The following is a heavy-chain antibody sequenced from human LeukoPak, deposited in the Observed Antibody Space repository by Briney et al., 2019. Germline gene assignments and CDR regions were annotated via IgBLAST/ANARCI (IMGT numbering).Heavy chain of an antibody. V-gene: IGHV3-30*02. Sequence: GGSLRLSCAASGFTFSSYGMHWVRQAPGKGLEWVAVIWYDGSNKYYADSVKGRFTISRDNSKNTLYLQMNSLRAEDTAVYYCAVSGIAAAGTSFDYWGQGTLVTVSS. D-gene: IGHD6-13*01. CDR1: GFTFSSYG. CDR3: AVSGIAAAGTSFDY. CDR2: IWYDGSNK. J-gene: IGHJ4*02.